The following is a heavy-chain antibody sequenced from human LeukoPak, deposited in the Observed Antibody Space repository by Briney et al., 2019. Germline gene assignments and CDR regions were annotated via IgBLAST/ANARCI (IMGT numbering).Heavy chain of an antibody. CDR2: IYHNTGDT. D-gene: IGHD2-2*01. V-gene: IGHV1-2*06. CDR1: GYIFTDYF. Sequence: ASVKVSCKASGYIFTDYFIHWARQAPGQGLEWMAHIYHNTGDTDYARKFQGRVTVTMDTSISTAYMELRSLRSDDTAVYYCARETICGSTSCPTHPWGQGTLVTVSS. CDR3: ARETICGSTSCPTHP. J-gene: IGHJ5*02.